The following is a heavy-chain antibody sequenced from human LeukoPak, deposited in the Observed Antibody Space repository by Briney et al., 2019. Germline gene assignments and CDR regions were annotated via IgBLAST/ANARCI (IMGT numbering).Heavy chain of an antibody. CDR3: ARDSRNYYYYYGMDV. V-gene: IGHV1-69*13. CDR2: IIPIFGTA. Sequence: ASVKVSCKASGDTFSSYAISWVRQAPGQGLEWMGGIIPIFGTANYAQKFQGRVTITADESTSTAYMELSSLRSEDTAVYYCARDSRNYYYYYGMDVWGQGTTVTVSS. J-gene: IGHJ6*02. D-gene: IGHD4-11*01. CDR1: GDTFSSYA.